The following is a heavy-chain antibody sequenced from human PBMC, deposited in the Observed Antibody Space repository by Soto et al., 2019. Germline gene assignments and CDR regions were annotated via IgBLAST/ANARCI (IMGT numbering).Heavy chain of an antibody. D-gene: IGHD3-10*01. V-gene: IGHV3-74*01. CDR3: TRGPRTISTGTGAY. CDR2: IYNDGTYS. CDR1: GFIFRRYW. J-gene: IGHJ4*02. Sequence: GGSLRLSCAASGFIFRRYWMHWVRQSPGKGLVWISRIYNDGTYSDYADSVRGRFTISRDNVNDTLYLQMNNLRAEDSGLYYCTRGPRTISTGTGAYWGQGTQVPV.